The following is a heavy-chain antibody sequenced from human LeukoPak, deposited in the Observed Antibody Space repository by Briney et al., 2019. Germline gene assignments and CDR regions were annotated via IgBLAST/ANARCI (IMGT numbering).Heavy chain of an antibody. V-gene: IGHV3-30-3*01. CDR3: AKDSLKALTPVYYFDY. Sequence: PGGSLRLSCAASRFTFSSYAMHWVRQAPGKGLEWVAVISYGGSSKYYADSVKGRFTISRDNSKNTLYLQMNSLRAEDTAVYYCAKDSLKALTPVYYFDYWGQGTLVTVSS. J-gene: IGHJ4*02. D-gene: IGHD1-14*01. CDR1: RFTFSSYA. CDR2: ISYGGSSK.